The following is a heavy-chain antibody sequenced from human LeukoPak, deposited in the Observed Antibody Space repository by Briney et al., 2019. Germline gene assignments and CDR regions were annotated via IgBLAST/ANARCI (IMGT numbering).Heavy chain of an antibody. V-gene: IGHV4-59*01. D-gene: IGHD5-12*01. CDR1: GGSISSYY. J-gene: IGHJ6*02. CDR3: ARDGYSGLMDV. CDR2: IYYSGST. Sequence: PSETLSLTCTVSGGSISSYYWSWIRQPPGKGLEWIGYIYYSGSTNYNPSLKSRVTISVDTSKNQFSLKLSCVTAADTAVYYCARDGYSGLMDVWGQGTTVTVSS.